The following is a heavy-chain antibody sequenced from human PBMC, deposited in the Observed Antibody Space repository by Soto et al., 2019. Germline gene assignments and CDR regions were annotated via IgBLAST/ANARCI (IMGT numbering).Heavy chain of an antibody. CDR2: IIPILGIA. Sequence: SVKVSCKASGGTFSSYTISWVRQAPGQGLEWMGRIIPILGIANYAQKFQGRVTITADKSTSTAYMELSSLRSEDTAVYYCARGQKSMVRGVIIKSGADNWFDPWGQGTLVTVSS. D-gene: IGHD3-10*01. J-gene: IGHJ5*02. CDR1: GGTFSSYT. CDR3: ARGQKSMVRGVIIKSGADNWFDP. V-gene: IGHV1-69*02.